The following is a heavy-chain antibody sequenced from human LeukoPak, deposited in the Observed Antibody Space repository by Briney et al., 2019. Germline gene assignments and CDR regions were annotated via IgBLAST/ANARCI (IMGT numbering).Heavy chain of an antibody. CDR2: IYTSGTT. Sequence: SEPLSITCTVSGGSLSSGSISTTYWSWVRPPARKRLEWIGCIYTSGTTNYNPSLETRVTMLIDTSKNQFSLKLNSVTAAVSAVYYCARGAPSDYWGQGTLVTVSS. V-gene: IGHV4-4*07. CDR1: GGSLSSGSISTTY. CDR3: ARGAPSDY. J-gene: IGHJ4*02.